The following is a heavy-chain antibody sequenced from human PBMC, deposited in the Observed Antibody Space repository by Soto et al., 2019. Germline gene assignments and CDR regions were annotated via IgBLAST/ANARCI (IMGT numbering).Heavy chain of an antibody. Sequence: ALEPLSLPCTVSCGTIRSHYWSWIRQPPGKGLEWIGYMYYSGSTNYNPSLKSRVTTSVDTSKSQISLKLYYVTAVDTAVYCCAGGVVVMVRRWGRGFTVAV. CDR2: MYYSGST. V-gene: IGHV4-59*11. J-gene: IGHJ6*02. D-gene: IGHD3-10*01. CDR1: CGTIRSHY. CDR3: AGGVVVMVRR.